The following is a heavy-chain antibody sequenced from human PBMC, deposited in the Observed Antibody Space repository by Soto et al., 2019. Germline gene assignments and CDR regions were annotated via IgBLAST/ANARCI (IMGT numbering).Heavy chain of an antibody. CDR3: AKTRLYDNNDYHRDGFDV. CDR1: GFRFWTYS. J-gene: IGHJ3*01. Sequence: EVKLLESGGGLVQPGESLRLSCAASGFRFWTYSMSWVRQAPGKGLEWVSGISGDGSATSYAYSLKGRFTVSRDNSKDTLFLQMNTLRVEDTAVYYCAKTRLYDNNDYHRDGFDVWGPGTAVTVS. V-gene: IGHV3-23*01. D-gene: IGHD5-12*01. CDR2: ISGDGSAT.